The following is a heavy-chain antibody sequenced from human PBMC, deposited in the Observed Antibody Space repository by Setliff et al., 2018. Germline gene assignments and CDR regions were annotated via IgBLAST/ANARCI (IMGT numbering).Heavy chain of an antibody. V-gene: IGHV3-7*01. CDR3: AKDSLEVVIALHGMDV. D-gene: IGHD2-21*01. J-gene: IGHJ6*02. Sequence: GGSLSLSCSVSGFTFGIYWMSWVRQAPGKGLEWVANIKGDGSEKYYVDSVKGRFAVSRDNATNSLFLQMNSLSTEDTAVYYCAKDSLEVVIALHGMDVWGQGTTVTVSS. CDR2: IKGDGSEK. CDR1: GFTFGIYW.